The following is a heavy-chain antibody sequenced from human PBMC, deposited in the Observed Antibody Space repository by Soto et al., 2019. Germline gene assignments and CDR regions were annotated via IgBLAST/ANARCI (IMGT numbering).Heavy chain of an antibody. CDR1: GFKFTTSG. CDR3: ARGREGVYGDYFRSYFDY. Sequence: QVQLVESGGGVVQPGRFLRLSCAASGFKFTTSGMHWVRQAPGKGLECVAMIWDDGSKKQYSDSVKGRFIISRDNSNNTLYLQMSSLRAEDTAIYYCARGREGVYGDYFRSYFDYWGQGVRVTVSS. J-gene: IGHJ4*02. V-gene: IGHV3-33*01. D-gene: IGHD4-17*01. CDR2: IWDDGSKK.